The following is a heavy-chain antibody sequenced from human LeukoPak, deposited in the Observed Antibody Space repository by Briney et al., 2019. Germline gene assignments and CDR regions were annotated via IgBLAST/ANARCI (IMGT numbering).Heavy chain of an antibody. J-gene: IGHJ4*02. D-gene: IGHD1-26*01. CDR2: IIPIFGTA. CDR1: GGTFSSYA. Sequence: GASVKVSCKASGGTFSSYAISWVRQAPGQGLEWMGGIIPIFGTANYAQKFQGRVTITADESTSTAYMELSSLRSEDTAVYYCARDSYSGSYPTSYYFDYWGQGTLVTVSS. V-gene: IGHV1-69*13. CDR3: ARDSYSGSYPTSYYFDY.